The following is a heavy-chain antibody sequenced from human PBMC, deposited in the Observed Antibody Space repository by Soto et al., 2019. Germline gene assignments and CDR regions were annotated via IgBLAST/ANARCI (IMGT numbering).Heavy chain of an antibody. J-gene: IGHJ6*02. CDR2: IYHSGST. D-gene: IGHD6-6*01. Sequence: QVQLQESGPGLVKPSGTLSLTRAVSGGSISSSNWWSWVRQPPGKGLEWIGEIYHSGSTNYNPSLKSRFTISVDKSKNQFSLKLSSVTAADTAVYYCARNWQLAPYYYYGMDVWGQGTTVTVSS. V-gene: IGHV4-4*02. CDR1: GGSISSSNW. CDR3: ARNWQLAPYYYYGMDV.